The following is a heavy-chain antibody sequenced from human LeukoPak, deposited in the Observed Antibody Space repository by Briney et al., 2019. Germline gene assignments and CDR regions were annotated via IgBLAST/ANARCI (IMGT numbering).Heavy chain of an antibody. D-gene: IGHD3-3*01. CDR1: GYTFTSYA. Sequence: GASVKVSCKASGYTFTSYAMNWVGQAPGQGLEWMGWINTNTGNPTYAQGFTGRFVFSLDTSVSTAYLQISSLKAEDTAVYYCARDDYDFWSGPLPGFDYWGQGTLVTVSS. CDR2: INTNTGNP. J-gene: IGHJ4*02. V-gene: IGHV7-4-1*02. CDR3: ARDDYDFWSGPLPGFDY.